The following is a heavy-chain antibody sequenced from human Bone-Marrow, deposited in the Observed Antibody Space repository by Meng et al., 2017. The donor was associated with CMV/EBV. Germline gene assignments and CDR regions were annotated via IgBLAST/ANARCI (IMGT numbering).Heavy chain of an antibody. V-gene: IGHV3-30*02. D-gene: IGHD3-3*01. Sequence: GGSLRLSCAASGFTFSSYGMHWVRQAPGKGLEWVAFIRYDGSNKYYADSVKGRFTISRDNSKNTLYLQMNILRAEDTAVYYCAKDVLRFLEWLLFPGMDVWGQGTTVTVSS. CDR3: AKDVLRFLEWLLFPGMDV. CDR2: IRYDGSNK. J-gene: IGHJ6*02. CDR1: GFTFSSYG.